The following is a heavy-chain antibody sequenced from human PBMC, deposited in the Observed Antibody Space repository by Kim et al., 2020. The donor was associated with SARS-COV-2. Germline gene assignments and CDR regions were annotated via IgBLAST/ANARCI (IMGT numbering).Heavy chain of an antibody. V-gene: IGHV1-3*01. CDR3: ARTRGYSSGWYSDGMDV. J-gene: IGHJ6*02. D-gene: IGHD6-19*01. Sequence: FQGRVTITRDTSASTAYMELSSLRSEDTAVYYCARTRGYSSGWYSDGMDVWGQGTTVTVSS.